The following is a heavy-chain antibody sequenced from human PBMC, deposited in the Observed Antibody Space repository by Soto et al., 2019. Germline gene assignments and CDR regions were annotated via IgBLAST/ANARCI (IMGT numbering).Heavy chain of an antibody. D-gene: IGHD3-22*01. CDR3: ARDMIVVVPPTNYYYYGMDV. Sequence: PSETLSLTCAVSGGSISSSNWWSWVRQPPGKGLEWIGEIYHSGSTNYNPSLKSRVTISVDKSKNQFSLKLSSVTAADTAVYYCARDMIVVVPPTNYYYYGMDVWGQGTTVTVSS. J-gene: IGHJ6*02. V-gene: IGHV4-4*02. CDR2: IYHSGST. CDR1: GGSISSSNW.